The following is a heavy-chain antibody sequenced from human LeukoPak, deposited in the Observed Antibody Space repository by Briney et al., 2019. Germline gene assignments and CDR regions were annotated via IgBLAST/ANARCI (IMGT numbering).Heavy chain of an antibody. CDR3: ARDLESLAIPWSQPFDP. CDR1: GGTLRSFS. V-gene: IGHV1-69*06. CDR2: IIPIFGTP. Sequence: ASVKVSCKASGGTLRSFSLRWVRQAPGQGLEWMGGIIPIFGTPNYAQKFQGRVTITADKSTSTAYMELSSLRSEDTAVYYCARDLESLAIPWSQPFDPWGQGTLVTVSS. J-gene: IGHJ5*02. D-gene: IGHD3-3*01.